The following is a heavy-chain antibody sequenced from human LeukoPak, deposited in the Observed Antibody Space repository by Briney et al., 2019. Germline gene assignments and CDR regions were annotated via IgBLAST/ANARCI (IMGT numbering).Heavy chain of an antibody. Sequence: ASVKVSCKASGYTFTGYSMHWVRQAPGQGLEWMGWINPNSGGTNSAQKFQGRVTMTRDTSISTAYMELSRLRSDDTAVYYCASSDVNYDSSGYFDYWGQGTLVTVSS. CDR2: INPNSGGT. J-gene: IGHJ4*02. D-gene: IGHD3-22*01. CDR3: ASSDVNYDSSGYFDY. V-gene: IGHV1-2*02. CDR1: GYTFTGYS.